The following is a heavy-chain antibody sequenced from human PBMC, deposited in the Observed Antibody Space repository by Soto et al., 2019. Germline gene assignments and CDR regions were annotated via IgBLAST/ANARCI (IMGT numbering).Heavy chain of an antibody. J-gene: IGHJ4*02. D-gene: IGHD3-10*01. Sequence: QVQLQESGPGLVKPSQTLSLTCTVSGCSISSGGYYWSWIRQHPGKGLEWIGYIDYSGSTYYNPSLTSRVTMSVDTSKNQFSLKLSSVTAADTGVYYCAIEGLVGSGSRWVNDYWGQGTLVTVSS. V-gene: IGHV4-31*03. CDR3: AIEGLVGSGSRWVNDY. CDR2: IDYSGST. CDR1: GCSISSGGYY.